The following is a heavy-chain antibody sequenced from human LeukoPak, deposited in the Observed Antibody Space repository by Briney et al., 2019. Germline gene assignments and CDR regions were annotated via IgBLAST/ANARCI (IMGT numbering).Heavy chain of an antibody. Sequence: SETLSLTCTVSGGSISSYYWSWIRQPAGKGLEWIGRIYTSGSTNCNPSLKSRVTMSVDTSKNQFSLKLSSVTAADTAVYYCARDRQPGIAVAGIDYFDYWGQGTLVTVSS. CDR1: GGSISSYY. J-gene: IGHJ4*02. CDR2: IYTSGST. CDR3: ARDRQPGIAVAGIDYFDY. D-gene: IGHD6-19*01. V-gene: IGHV4-4*07.